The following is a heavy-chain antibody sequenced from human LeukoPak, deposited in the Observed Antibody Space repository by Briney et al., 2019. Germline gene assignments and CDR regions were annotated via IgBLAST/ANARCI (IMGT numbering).Heavy chain of an antibody. CDR3: AVVPAASPYFDY. J-gene: IGHJ4*02. CDR2: INPNSGGT. CDR1: GHTLTGYF. D-gene: IGHD2-2*01. V-gene: IGHV1-2*02. Sequence: ASVKVSFKASGHTLTGYFMHWVRQAPGQGLEWMGWINPNSGGTNYAQKFQGRATMTRDTSISTAYMEVSGLRSDDTAVFYCAVVPAASPYFDYWGQGTLVTVSS.